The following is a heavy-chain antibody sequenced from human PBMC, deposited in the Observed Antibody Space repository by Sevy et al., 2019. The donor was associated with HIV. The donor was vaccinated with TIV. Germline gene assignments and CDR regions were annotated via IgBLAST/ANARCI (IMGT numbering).Heavy chain of an antibody. J-gene: IGHJ6*02. D-gene: IGHD3-16*02. CDR3: ARGNSHYDYVWGSYRYPYYYGMDV. CDR2: MNPNSGNT. V-gene: IGHV1-8*01. CDR1: GYTFTSYD. Sequence: ASVKVSCKASGYTFTSYDIYWVRQATGQGLEWMGWMNPNSGNTGYAQKFQGRVTMTRNTSISTAYMELSSLRSEDTAVYYCARGNSHYDYVWGSYRYPYYYGMDVWGQGTTVTVSS.